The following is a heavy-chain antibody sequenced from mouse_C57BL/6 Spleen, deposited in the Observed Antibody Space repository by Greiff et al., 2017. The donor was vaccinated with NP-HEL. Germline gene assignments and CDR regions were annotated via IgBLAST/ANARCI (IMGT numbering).Heavy chain of an antibody. CDR1: GFNIKDYY. V-gene: IGHV14-1*01. D-gene: IGHD1-1*01. CDR3: TTPYGSSPGAY. Sequence: EVQGVESGAELVRPGASVKLSCTASGFNIKDYYMHWVKQRPEQGLEWIGRIDPEDGDTEYAPKFQGKATMTADTSSNTAYRQLSSLTSEDTAVYYCTTPYGSSPGAYWGQGTLVTVSA. J-gene: IGHJ3*01. CDR2: IDPEDGDT.